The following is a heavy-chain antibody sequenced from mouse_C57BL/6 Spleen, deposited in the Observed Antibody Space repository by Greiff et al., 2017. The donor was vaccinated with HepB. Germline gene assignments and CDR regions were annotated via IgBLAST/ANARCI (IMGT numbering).Heavy chain of an antibody. V-gene: IGHV1-82*01. CDR2: IYPGDGDT. J-gene: IGHJ1*03. CDR1: GYAFSSSW. D-gene: IGHD1-1*01. CDR3: ARSSTTVGYFDV. Sequence: QVHVKQSGPELVKPGASVKISCKASGYAFSSSWMNWVKQRPGKGLEWIGRIYPGDGDTNYNGKFKGKATLTADKSSSTAYMQLSSLTSEDSAVYFCARSSTTVGYFDVWGTVTTVTVSS.